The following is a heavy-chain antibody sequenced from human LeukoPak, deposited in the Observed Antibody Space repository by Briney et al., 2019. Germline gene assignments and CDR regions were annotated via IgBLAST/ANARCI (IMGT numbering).Heavy chain of an antibody. CDR3: AKDRYCTSSSCPIDY. V-gene: IGHV3-9*01. D-gene: IGHD2-2*01. J-gene: IGHJ4*02. CDR1: GYSFDEYA. CDR2: INWKSDKI. Sequence: GGSLRLSCVGSGYSFDEYAMHWVRQAPGKGLEWVLGINWKSDKIGYADSVKGRFTISRDNSRNSLYLQMNSLRVEDTALYYCAKDRYCTSSSCPIDYWGQGTMVTVSS.